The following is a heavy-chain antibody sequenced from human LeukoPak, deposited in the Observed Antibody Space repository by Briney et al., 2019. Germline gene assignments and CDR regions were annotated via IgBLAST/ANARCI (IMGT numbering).Heavy chain of an antibody. Sequence: GGSRGLSCAASGFSFRDYGMHWGRQGPGTGLEWVAAMSYHGSEIYYADSVKGRFTISRDNAKNSLYRQMNSLRAEDTAVYYCARRYCSSTSRTLDYWGQGNLVTVSS. D-gene: IGHD2-2*01. CDR2: MSYHGSEI. J-gene: IGHJ4*02. CDR3: ARRYCSSTSRTLDY. V-gene: IGHV3-30*03. CDR1: GFSFRDYG.